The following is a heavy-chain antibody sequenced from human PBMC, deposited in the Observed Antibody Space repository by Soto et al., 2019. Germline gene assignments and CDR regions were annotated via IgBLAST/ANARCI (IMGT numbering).Heavy chain of an antibody. Sequence: QVQLQESGPGLVKPSGTLSLTCTVSSGSISSINWCSWIRQPPGKGLEWIGEIYHTGTSNYNPSLRSRATMSVDKSRNQMSLTLTSVTAADTAVYFCARASSRWSFDLWGRGTLVAVSS. CDR3: ARASSRWSFDL. CDR1: SGSISSINW. J-gene: IGHJ2*01. CDR2: IYHTGTS. V-gene: IGHV4-4*02. D-gene: IGHD3-3*01.